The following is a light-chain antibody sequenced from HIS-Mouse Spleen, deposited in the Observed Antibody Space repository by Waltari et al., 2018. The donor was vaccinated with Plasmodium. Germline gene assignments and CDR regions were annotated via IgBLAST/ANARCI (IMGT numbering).Light chain of an antibody. V-gene: IGLV3-10*01. CDR2: EGS. Sequence: SYELTQPPSVSVSPGQTARNTCSGDALPKQYAYLYQQKSGQAPVLVIYEGSKRPTGIPERFSGSSSGTMATLTISGAQVEDEADYYCYSTDSSGNHRVFGGGTKLTVL. CDR1: ALPKQY. J-gene: IGLJ3*02. CDR3: YSTDSSGNHRV.